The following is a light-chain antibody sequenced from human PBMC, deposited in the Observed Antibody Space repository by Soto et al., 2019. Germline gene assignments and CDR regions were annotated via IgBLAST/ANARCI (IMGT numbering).Light chain of an antibody. CDR2: GTS. Sequence: EIVLTQSPGTLSLSPGERATLSCRASQGVSSNYLAWYHQKSGQAXXLLLYGTSSRATGIPERFSGSGSGTDFTLTISKLEPEDFAVYYCQQRSNWPPITFGQGTRLEIK. CDR3: QQRSNWPPIT. V-gene: IGKV3D-20*02. J-gene: IGKJ5*01. CDR1: QGVSSNY.